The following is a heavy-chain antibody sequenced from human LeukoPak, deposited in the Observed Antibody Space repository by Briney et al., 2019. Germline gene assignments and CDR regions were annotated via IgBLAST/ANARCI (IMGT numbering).Heavy chain of an antibody. CDR1: GFTFSRHN. J-gene: IGHJ4*02. CDR2: IYSGGST. V-gene: IGHV3-66*01. Sequence: GGSLRLSCAASGFTFSRHNMNWVRQAPGKGLEWVSVIYSGGSTYYADSVKGRFTISRDNSKNTLYLQMNSLRAEDTAVYYCARGWGKVGYFDYWGQGTLVTVSS. D-gene: IGHD3-16*01. CDR3: ARGWGKVGYFDY.